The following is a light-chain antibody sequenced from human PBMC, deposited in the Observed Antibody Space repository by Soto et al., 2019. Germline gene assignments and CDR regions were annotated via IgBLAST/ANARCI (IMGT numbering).Light chain of an antibody. CDR2: GGS. CDR1: QTISSN. J-gene: IGKJ4*01. Sequence: EIVMTQSPPTLSVSPGERATLSCRASQTISSNLAWFQQKPGQAPRVLIFGGSTRAIGIPARFSGSGSGTEFTLTIASLQSEDFASYYCQQYNNRPLTFGGGTKVEIK. V-gene: IGKV3-15*01. CDR3: QQYNNRPLT.